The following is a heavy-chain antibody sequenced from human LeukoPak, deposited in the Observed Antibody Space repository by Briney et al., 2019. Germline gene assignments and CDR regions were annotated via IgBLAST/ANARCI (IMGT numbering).Heavy chain of an antibody. J-gene: IGHJ4*02. Sequence: PSETLSLTCTVSGGSISSYYWSWIRQPPGMGLEWIGYIYYSGSTNYNPSLKSRVTISVDTSKNQFSLKLSSVTAADTAVYYCARSRVRATPGYWGQGTLVTVSS. CDR3: ARSRVRATPGY. V-gene: IGHV4-59*08. CDR2: IYYSGST. CDR1: GGSISSYY. D-gene: IGHD1-26*01.